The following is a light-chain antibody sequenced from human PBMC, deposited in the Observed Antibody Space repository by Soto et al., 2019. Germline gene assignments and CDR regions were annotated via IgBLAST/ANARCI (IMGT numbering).Light chain of an antibody. CDR2: EVN. J-gene: IGLJ1*01. CDR1: STDVGGYNY. V-gene: IGLV2-14*01. CDR3: GSYTSTDTPFV. Sequence: QLVLAQPSSVSGSPGQSITISCTGTSTDVGGYNYVSWYQHHPGKGPKLIIYEVNNRPSGVSDRFSGSKSGNKASLTISNLEAEDESDYYCGSYTSTDTPFVFGTGTKVTVL.